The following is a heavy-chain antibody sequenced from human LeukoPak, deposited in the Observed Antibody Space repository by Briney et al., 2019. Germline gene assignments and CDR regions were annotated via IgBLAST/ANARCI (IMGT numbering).Heavy chain of an antibody. CDR1: GFTFSSYS. CDR3: AKDRIAVAIASFFDY. CDR2: ISSSSSTI. V-gene: IGHV3-48*01. J-gene: IGHJ4*02. D-gene: IGHD6-19*01. Sequence: GGSLRLSCAASGFTFSSYSMNWVRQAPGKGLEWVSYISSSSSTIYYADSVKGRFTISRDNAKNSLYLQMNSLRAEDTAVYYCAKDRIAVAIASFFDYWGQGTLVTVSS.